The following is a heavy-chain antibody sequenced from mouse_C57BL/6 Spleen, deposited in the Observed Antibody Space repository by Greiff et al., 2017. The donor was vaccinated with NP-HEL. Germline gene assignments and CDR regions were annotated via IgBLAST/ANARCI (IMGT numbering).Heavy chain of an antibody. V-gene: IGHV3-6*01. CDR3: ARGGGNYEDYAMDY. Sequence: EVQLQQSGPGLVKPSQSLSLTCSVTGYSITSGYYWNWIRQFPGNKLEWMGYISYDGSNNYNPSLKNRISITRDTSKNQFFLKLNSVTTEDTATYYCARGGGNYEDYAMDYWGQGTSVTVSS. CDR1: GYSITSGYY. D-gene: IGHD2-1*01. CDR2: ISYDGSN. J-gene: IGHJ4*01.